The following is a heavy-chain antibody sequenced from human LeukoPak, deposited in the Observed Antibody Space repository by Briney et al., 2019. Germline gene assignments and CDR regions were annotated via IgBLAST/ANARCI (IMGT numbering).Heavy chain of an antibody. CDR1: GFTFNTYT. J-gene: IGHJ4*02. V-gene: IGHV3-48*01. Sequence: GSLRLSCAASGFTFNTYTMNWVRQAPGKGLEWISYISRSSSDIFYADSVKGRFTVSRDNAKNSLSLQMNSLRVEDTAVYYCARDYVTGALSFDCRGQGTLVTVSS. CDR2: ISRSSSDI. CDR3: ARDYVTGALSFDC. D-gene: IGHD2-21*02.